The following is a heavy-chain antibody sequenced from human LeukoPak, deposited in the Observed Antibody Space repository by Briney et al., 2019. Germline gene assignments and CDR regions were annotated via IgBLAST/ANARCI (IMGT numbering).Heavy chain of an antibody. CDR3: ARHERICSSTSCYRRPNWFDP. CDR1: GGSIRSSSYY. V-gene: IGHV4-39*01. Sequence: PPETLSLICTVSGGSIRSSSYYCGWIRQPPGKGLEWIGSIYYSGSTYYTPSLKSRVTISVDTSKNQFSLKLSSVTAADTAVYYCARHERICSSTSCYRRPNWFDPWGQGTLVTVSS. J-gene: IGHJ5*02. D-gene: IGHD2-2*02. CDR2: IYYSGST.